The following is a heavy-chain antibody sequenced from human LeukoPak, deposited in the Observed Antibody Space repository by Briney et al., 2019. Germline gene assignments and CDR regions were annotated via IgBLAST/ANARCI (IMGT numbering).Heavy chain of an antibody. D-gene: IGHD1-26*01. J-gene: IGHJ3*02. CDR3: ATTYSGRYTNAFDS. CDR2: ISYSGGP. V-gene: IGHV4-59*08. CDR1: GGSISSFY. Sequence: SETLSLTCTVSGGSISSFYWNWIRQPPGKGLEWIGYISYSGGPYYSPSLKSRLTISLDTSENQLSLKLSSVTAADTAMYYCATTYSGRYTNAFDSWGQGTMVTVSS.